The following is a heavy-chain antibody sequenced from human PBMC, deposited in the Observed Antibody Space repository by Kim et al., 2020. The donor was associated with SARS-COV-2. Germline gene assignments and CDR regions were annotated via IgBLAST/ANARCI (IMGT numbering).Heavy chain of an antibody. V-gene: IGHV3-30*18. Sequence: GGSLRLSCAASGFTFSSYGMHWVRQAPGKGLEWVAVISYDGSNKYYADSVKGRFTISRDNSKNTLYLQMNSLRAEDTAVYYCAKGFRGSSFDAFDIWGQGTMVTVSS. CDR3: AKGFRGSSFDAFDI. CDR1: GFTFSSYG. D-gene: IGHD6-6*01. J-gene: IGHJ3*02. CDR2: ISYDGSNK.